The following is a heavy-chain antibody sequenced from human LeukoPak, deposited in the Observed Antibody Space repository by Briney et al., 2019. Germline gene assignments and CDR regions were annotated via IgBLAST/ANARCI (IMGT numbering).Heavy chain of an antibody. V-gene: IGHV4-4*02. J-gene: IGHJ4*02. CDR1: GDSMTNNW. Sequence: PSETLSLTCVASGDSMTNNWWSWVRQPPGKGLEWIGEVFHSGSTTYNPSLKSRVAISIDASKTQFSLKLSSLTAADTAIYYCARNGYYSIDSWGQGTLVAVSS. D-gene: IGHD4-17*01. CDR2: VFHSGST. CDR3: ARNGYYSIDS.